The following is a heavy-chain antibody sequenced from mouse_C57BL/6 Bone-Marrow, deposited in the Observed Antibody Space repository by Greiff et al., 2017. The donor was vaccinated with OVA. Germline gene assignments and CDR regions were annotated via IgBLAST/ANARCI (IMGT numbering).Heavy chain of an antibody. V-gene: IGHV1-7*01. J-gene: IGHJ4*01. D-gene: IGHD2-4*01. CDR1: GYTFTSYW. CDR3: ARDFHIGYYDYPYAMDY. CDR2: INPSSGYP. Sequence: QVQLQQSGAELAKPGASVKLSCKASGYTFTSYWMHWVKQRPGQGLEWIGYINPSSGYPKYNQKFKDKATLTADKSSSTAYMQLSSLTYEDSAVYYCARDFHIGYYDYPYAMDYWGQGTSVTVSS.